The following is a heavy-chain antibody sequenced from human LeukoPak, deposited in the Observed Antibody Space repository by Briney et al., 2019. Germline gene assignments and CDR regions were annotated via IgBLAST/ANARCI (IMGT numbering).Heavy chain of an antibody. CDR1: GFTFSSYA. CDR3: ARPTRSTLQAHYYYYYGMDV. V-gene: IGHV3-23*01. CDR2: ISGSGGST. J-gene: IGHJ6*02. Sequence: GGSLRLSCAASGFTFSSYAMSWVRQAPGKGLEWVPAISGSGGSTYYADSVKGRFTISRDNSKNTLYLQMNSLRAEDTAVYYCARPTRSTLQAHYYYYYGMDVWGQGTTVTVSS. D-gene: IGHD2/OR15-2a*01.